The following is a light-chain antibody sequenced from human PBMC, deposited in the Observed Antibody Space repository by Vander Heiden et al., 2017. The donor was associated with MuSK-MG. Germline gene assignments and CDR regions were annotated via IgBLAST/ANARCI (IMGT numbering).Light chain of an antibody. CDR2: QDS. V-gene: IGLV3-1*01. CDR3: QEWDSSTVV. Sequence: SYDVAQPPSGSRSPGHTARHRCSGDNLGTKNACWYQQNPDQALVVFVDQDSKRSSGIPERFSGSNSATTATPTMSGTQAVDDDYYYSQEWDSSTVVFGGGTKRTVL. CDR1: NLGTKN. J-gene: IGLJ2*01.